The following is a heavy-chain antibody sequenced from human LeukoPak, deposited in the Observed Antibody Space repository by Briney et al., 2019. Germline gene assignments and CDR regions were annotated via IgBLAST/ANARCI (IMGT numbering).Heavy chain of an antibody. CDR3: ARQIGVLAAAYDY. Sequence: PSETLSLTCTVSGGSISSYYWSWIRQPPGKGLEWIAYIYYSGSSHYNPSLRSRLTISVDTSKNQFSLKLSSVTAADTAFYYCARQIGVLAAAYDYWGQGALVTVSS. CDR1: GGSISSYY. CDR2: IYYSGSS. D-gene: IGHD6-13*01. J-gene: IGHJ4*02. V-gene: IGHV4-59*08.